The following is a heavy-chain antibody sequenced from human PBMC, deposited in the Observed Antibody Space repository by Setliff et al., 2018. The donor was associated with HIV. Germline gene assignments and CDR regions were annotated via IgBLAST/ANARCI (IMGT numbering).Heavy chain of an antibody. Sequence: SETLSLTCAVSGGSISDDKWWDWVRQPPGKGLEWIGEIYHTGRTNYDSSLKSRVTMSVDKTQFSLKMSSVTAADTALYYCARPQLGLGGGSHFDYWGQGTLVTVSS. D-gene: IGHD1-1*01. CDR1: GGSISDDKW. CDR3: ARPQLGLGGGSHFDY. J-gene: IGHJ4*02. V-gene: IGHV4-4*02. CDR2: IYHTGRT.